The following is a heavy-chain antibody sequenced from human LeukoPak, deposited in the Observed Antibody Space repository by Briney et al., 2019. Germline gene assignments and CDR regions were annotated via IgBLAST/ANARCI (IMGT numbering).Heavy chain of an antibody. J-gene: IGHJ4*02. CDR1: VFTFSSFV. D-gene: IGHD2-8*01. CDR3: AKDCCTMTDCLGD. V-gene: IGHV3-30*18. Sequence: PGGSLRLYCAASVFTFSSFVMHWVRQAPGKGLEWVAVISKDGSDKYYVDSVKGRFAISRDNSRNTLYLQMNSLRAKDTAVYFCAKDCCTMTDCLGDWGQGTLVTVSS. CDR2: ISKDGSDK.